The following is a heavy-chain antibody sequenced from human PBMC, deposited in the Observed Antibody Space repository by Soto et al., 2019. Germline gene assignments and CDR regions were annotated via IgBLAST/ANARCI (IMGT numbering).Heavy chain of an antibody. V-gene: IGHV4-30-2*01. D-gene: IGHD1-1*01. CDR3: ASGLWNDVVQY. CDR2: VNHSGST. CDR1: GGSISSGGYS. J-gene: IGHJ1*01. Sequence: QVQLQESGSRLLKPSQTLSLTCAVSGGSISSGGYSWTWIRQPPGKGLEWIGYVNHSGSTTYNPYLKTRVNIAVDRPNNKFFLTLTSATAEDSAIYYCASGLWNDVVQYLGRGILVTGSS.